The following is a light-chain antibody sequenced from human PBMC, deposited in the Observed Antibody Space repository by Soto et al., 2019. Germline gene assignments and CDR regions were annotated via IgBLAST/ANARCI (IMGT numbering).Light chain of an antibody. CDR3: SSYTSRTPYV. CDR2: DVS. V-gene: IGLV2-18*02. Sequence: QSALTQPPSVSGSPGQSVTISCTVTSRDVGSYNRVSWYQQPPGTAPKLMIYDVSNRPSGVPDRFSGSKSGNTASPTISGLWAVDEADYYSSSYTSRTPYVFGTGTKGTVL. CDR1: SRDVGSYNR. J-gene: IGLJ1*01.